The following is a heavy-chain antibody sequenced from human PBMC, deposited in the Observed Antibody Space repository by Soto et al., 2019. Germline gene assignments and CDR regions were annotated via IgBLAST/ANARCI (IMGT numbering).Heavy chain of an antibody. V-gene: IGHV4-59*01. CDR1: GGSMDKNY. J-gene: IGHJ2*01. D-gene: IGHD2-2*01. Sequence: QVRLQESGPRLVKPSETLSLTCNVSGGSMDKNYWSWIRQAPGKGLEWIGYIYYSGSTNYNPSRKSRVTISLDASENQFSLNLKSVTAADTAVYYCARADCPLGSCYYWFFDIWGRGAPVTVSS. CDR3: ARADCPLGSCYYWFFDI. CDR2: IYYSGST.